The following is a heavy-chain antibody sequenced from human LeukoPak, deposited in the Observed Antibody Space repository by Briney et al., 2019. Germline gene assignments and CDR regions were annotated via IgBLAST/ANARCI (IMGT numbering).Heavy chain of an antibody. CDR1: GGSVSSGSYY. V-gene: IGHV4-61*01. D-gene: IGHD6-6*01. CDR3: AREFGSAARGRIDY. J-gene: IGHJ4*02. Sequence: PSETLSLTCTVSGGSVSSGSYYWNWVRQPPGKGLEWIGYIYYSGSTNYNSFLKSRVTISVDTSKNQFSLKLSSLTAADTAVYYCAREFGSAARGRIDYWGQGTLVTVSS. CDR2: IYYSGST.